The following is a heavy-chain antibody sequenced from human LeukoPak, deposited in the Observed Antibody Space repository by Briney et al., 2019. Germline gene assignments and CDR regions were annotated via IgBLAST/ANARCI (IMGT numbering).Heavy chain of an antibody. D-gene: IGHD6-19*01. CDR2: IYYSGST. J-gene: IGHJ3*02. Sequence: KPSETLSLTCTVSGGSMSHYYWSWIRQPAGKGLEWIGYIYYSGSTNYNPSLKSRVTISVDTSKNQFSLKLKSVTAADTAVYYCARVIAVAGAFNAFDIWGQGTVVTVSS. CDR1: GGSMSHYY. CDR3: ARVIAVAGAFNAFDI. V-gene: IGHV4-59*01.